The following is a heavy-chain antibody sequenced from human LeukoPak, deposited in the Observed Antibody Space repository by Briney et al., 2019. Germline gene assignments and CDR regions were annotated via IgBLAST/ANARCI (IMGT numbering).Heavy chain of an antibody. V-gene: IGHV3-23*05. J-gene: IGHJ4*02. D-gene: IGHD3-10*01. CDR3: AKTVRGVIVDYFDY. CDR1: GFIFSTYT. Sequence: PGGSLRLFCAASGFIFSTYTMTWVRQAPGKGLEWVSGISSSGNSRYYADSVKGRFTISRDNSKNTLALLMNSLRAEDTAVYYCAKTVRGVIVDYFDYWGQGTLVTVSS. CDR2: ISSSGNSR.